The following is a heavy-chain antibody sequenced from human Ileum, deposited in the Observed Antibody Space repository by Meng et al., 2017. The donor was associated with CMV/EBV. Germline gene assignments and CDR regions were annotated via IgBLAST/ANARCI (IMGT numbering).Heavy chain of an antibody. CDR1: GFSFSNYS. D-gene: IGHD4-23*01. CDR3: ARGCSYGNSGFHDY. J-gene: IGHJ4*02. CDR2: IYSDGNNK. V-gene: IGHV3-33*01. Sequence: GESLKISCAASGFSFSNYSMHWVRQAPGKGMEWVARIYSDGNNKYYADSVKGRFTISRDNSKNTEFLEMNSPGAEDTALYYCARGCSYGNSGFHDYWGQGTLVTVSS.